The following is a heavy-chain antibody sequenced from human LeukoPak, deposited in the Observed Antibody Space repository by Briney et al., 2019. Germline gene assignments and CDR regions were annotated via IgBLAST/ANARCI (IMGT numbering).Heavy chain of an antibody. CDR3: ARERSPSGTTETDAFDI. J-gene: IGHJ3*02. D-gene: IGHD1-1*01. CDR1: GGNFSSYV. V-gene: IGHV1-69*01. Sequence: GSSVKVSCKASGGNFSSYVISWVRQAPGQGLERMGGIIPIFGTANYAQKFQGRVMITADESTSTAYMELSSLRSEDTAVYYCARERSPSGTTETDAFDIWGQGTWSPSLQ. CDR2: IIPIFGTA.